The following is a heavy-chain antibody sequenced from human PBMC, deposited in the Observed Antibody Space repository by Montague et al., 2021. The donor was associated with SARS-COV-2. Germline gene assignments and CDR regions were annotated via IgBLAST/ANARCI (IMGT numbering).Heavy chain of an antibody. V-gene: IGHV4-61*02. Sequence: TLSLTCTVSGASISTGIYYWSWIRQPAGKGLEWIGRIRTTGHTDYNSSLNSRVTISVSTSSSQFSLRLTSVTAADTAVYYCARARGSHYMSWFDSWGQGTLVIVSS. J-gene: IGHJ5*01. CDR2: IRTTGHT. CDR1: GASISTGIYY. D-gene: IGHD3-10*01. CDR3: ARARGSHYMSWFDS.